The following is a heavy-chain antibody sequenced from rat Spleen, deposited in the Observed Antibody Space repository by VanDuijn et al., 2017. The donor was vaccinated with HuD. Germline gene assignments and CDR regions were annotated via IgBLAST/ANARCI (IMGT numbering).Heavy chain of an antibody. V-gene: IGHV3-1*01. CDR3: ASAGYNWFAY. CDR1: GYSITSNY. Sequence: EVLLQESGPGLVKPSQSLSLTCSVTGYSITSNYWGWIRKFPGNKMEWMGYISYSGSTNYNPSLKSRISITRDTSKNQFFLQLNSVTTEDTATYYCASAGYNWFAYWGQGTLVTVSS. D-gene: IGHD4-3*01. CDR2: ISYSGST. J-gene: IGHJ3*01.